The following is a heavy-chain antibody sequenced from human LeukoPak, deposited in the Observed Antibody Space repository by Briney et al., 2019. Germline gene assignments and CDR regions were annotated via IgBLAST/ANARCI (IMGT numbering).Heavy chain of an antibody. V-gene: IGHV4-59*01. Sequence: SETLSLTCTVSGGSISSYYWSWIRQPPGKGLVWIGYIYYSGSTNYNPSLKSRVTISVDTSKNQFSLKLSSVTAADTAVYYCARSVRTIFGVVTTPGFDYWGQGTLVTVSS. D-gene: IGHD3-3*01. CDR3: ARSVRTIFGVVTTPGFDY. J-gene: IGHJ4*02. CDR1: GGSISSYY. CDR2: IYYSGST.